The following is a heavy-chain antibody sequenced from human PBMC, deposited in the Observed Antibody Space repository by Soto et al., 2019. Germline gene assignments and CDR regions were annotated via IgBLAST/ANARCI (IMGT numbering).Heavy chain of an antibody. CDR2: ISSSSSYI. CDR3: ARDSIAEAGNFDY. D-gene: IGHD6-13*01. J-gene: IGHJ4*02. V-gene: IGHV3-21*01. CDR1: GFTFSSYS. Sequence: GVSLRLSFAASGFTFSSYSMNWFGQAPGKGLEWVSSISSSSSYIYYADSVKGRFTISRDNAKNSLYLQMNSLRAEDTAVYYCARDSIAEAGNFDYWGQGTLVTVSS.